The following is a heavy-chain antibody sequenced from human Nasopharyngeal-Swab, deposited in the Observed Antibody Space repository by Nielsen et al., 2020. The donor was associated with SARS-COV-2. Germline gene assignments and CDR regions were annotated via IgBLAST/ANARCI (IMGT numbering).Heavy chain of an antibody. Sequence: GESLKISCAASGFTFSSYGMHWVRQAPGKGLEWVAFIRYDGSNKYYADSVKGRFTISRDNSKNTLYLQMNSLRAEDTAVYYCAKGVGSRDGYLGLGYYYMDVWGKGTTVTVSS. D-gene: IGHD5-24*01. CDR1: GFTFSSYG. CDR3: AKGVGSRDGYLGLGYYYMDV. V-gene: IGHV3-30*02. J-gene: IGHJ6*03. CDR2: IRYDGSNK.